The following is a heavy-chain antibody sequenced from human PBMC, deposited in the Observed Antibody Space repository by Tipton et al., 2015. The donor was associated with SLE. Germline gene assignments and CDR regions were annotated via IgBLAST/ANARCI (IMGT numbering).Heavy chain of an antibody. CDR3: ARHPHYCSGGSCYPADV. D-gene: IGHD2-15*01. V-gene: IGHV4-39*01. CDR2: T. J-gene: IGHJ2*01. Sequence: TYFNPSLKSRATIYADRSKNQFSLHLNSVTAADTAVYYCARHPHYCSGGSCYPADVWGRGTLVTVSS.